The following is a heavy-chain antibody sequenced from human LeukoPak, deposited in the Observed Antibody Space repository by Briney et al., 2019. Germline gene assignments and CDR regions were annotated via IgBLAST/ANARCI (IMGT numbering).Heavy chain of an antibody. D-gene: IGHD1-7*01. CDR3: ATVEGNYGH. CDR2: ARNKPKGYTT. J-gene: IGHJ1*01. Sequence: GGSLRLSCEVFGFTFSDHYMDWVRQAPGKGLEWVGRARNKPKGYTTVYAASVEGRFTISRDDSKDSLYLQMNSLKTDDTAVYYCATVEGNYGHWCQGTLVTVSS. V-gene: IGHV3-72*01. CDR1: GFTFSDHY.